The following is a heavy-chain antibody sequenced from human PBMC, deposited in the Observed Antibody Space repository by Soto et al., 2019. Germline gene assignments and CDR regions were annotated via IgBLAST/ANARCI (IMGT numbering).Heavy chain of an antibody. Sequence: SETLSLTCAVYGGSFSGYHWSWIRQPPGKGLEWIGEINHSGSTNYNPSLKSRVTISVDTSKNQFSLKLSSVTAADTAVYYCARERSRDWFDPWGQGTLVTVSS. V-gene: IGHV4-34*01. CDR2: INHSGST. J-gene: IGHJ5*02. D-gene: IGHD2-2*01. CDR3: ARERSRDWFDP. CDR1: GGSFSGYH.